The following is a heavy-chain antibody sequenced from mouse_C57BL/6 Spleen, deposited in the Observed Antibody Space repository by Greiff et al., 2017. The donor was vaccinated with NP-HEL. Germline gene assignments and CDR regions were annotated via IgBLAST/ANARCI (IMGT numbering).Heavy chain of an antibody. J-gene: IGHJ1*03. V-gene: IGHV8-8*01. CDR1: GFSLSTFGMG. Sequence: QVTLKECGPGILQPSQTLSLTCSFSGFSLSTFGMGVGWIRQPSGKGLEWLAHIWWDDDKYYNPALKSRLTISKDTSKNQVFLKIANVDTADTATYYCAREHYYGSSYGYFDVWGTGTTVTVSS. CDR3: AREHYYGSSYGYFDV. D-gene: IGHD1-1*01. CDR2: IWWDDDK.